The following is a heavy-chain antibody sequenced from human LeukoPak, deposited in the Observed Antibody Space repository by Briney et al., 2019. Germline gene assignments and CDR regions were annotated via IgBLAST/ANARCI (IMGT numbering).Heavy chain of an antibody. Sequence: PGGSLRLSCAASGFTFSGYAMHWVRQAPGKGLEYVSAISSNGGSTYYANSVKGRFTISRDNSKNTLYLQMGSLRAEDMAVYYCARVSYDSSGYYSLPGGIHTGLFDYWGQGTLVTVSS. CDR1: GFTFSGYA. V-gene: IGHV3-64*01. CDR3: ARVSYDSSGYYSLPGGIHTGLFDY. CDR2: ISSNGGST. J-gene: IGHJ4*02. D-gene: IGHD3-22*01.